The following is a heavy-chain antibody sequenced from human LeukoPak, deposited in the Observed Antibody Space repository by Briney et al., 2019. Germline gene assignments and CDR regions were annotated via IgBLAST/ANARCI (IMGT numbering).Heavy chain of an antibody. J-gene: IGHJ4*02. CDR3: AKGVRGWYGYYFDY. CDR2: ISWNSGSI. CDR1: GFTFDDYA. D-gene: IGHD6-19*01. Sequence: GRSLRLSCAASGFTFDDYAMHWVRQAPGKGLEWVSGISWNSGSIGYADSVKGRFTISRDNAKNSLYLQMNSLRAEDTALYYRAKGVRGWYGYYFDYWGQGTLVTVSS. V-gene: IGHV3-9*01.